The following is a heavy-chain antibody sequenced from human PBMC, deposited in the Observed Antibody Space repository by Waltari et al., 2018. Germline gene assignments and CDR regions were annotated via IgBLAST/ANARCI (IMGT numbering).Heavy chain of an antibody. D-gene: IGHD2-21*01. CDR2: IYYSGST. J-gene: IGHJ6*02. CDR1: GGSISSHY. Sequence: QVQLQESGPGLVKPSETLSLTCTVSGGSISSHYWSWIRQPPGKGLEWIGYIYYSGSTNYNPSLKGLVTISVDTSKNQFSLKLSSVTAADTAVYYCAREKYCGGDCLRMDVWGQGTTVTVSS. V-gene: IGHV4-59*11. CDR3: AREKYCGGDCLRMDV.